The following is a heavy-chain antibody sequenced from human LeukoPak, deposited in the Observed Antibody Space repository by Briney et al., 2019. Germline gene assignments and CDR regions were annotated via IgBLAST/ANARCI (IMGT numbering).Heavy chain of an antibody. Sequence: SETLSLTCAVSGYSISSGYFWGWIRQPSGKGLEWIASMYHRGRTYHNPSLKSRVTMSVDRSKNQFSLKLSSVTAADTAVYYCARDADILAAFDIWGQGTMVTVSS. J-gene: IGHJ3*02. V-gene: IGHV4-38-2*02. CDR2: MYHRGRT. CDR3: ARDADILAAFDI. CDR1: GYSISSGYF. D-gene: IGHD2-15*01.